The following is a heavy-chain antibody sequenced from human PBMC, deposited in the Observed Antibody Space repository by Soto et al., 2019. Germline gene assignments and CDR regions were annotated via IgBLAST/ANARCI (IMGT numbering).Heavy chain of an antibody. CDR3: SRGDYYEIFDN. V-gene: IGHV4-30-4*01. Sequence: SETLSLTCTVSGGSISSGDYYWSWIRQPPGKGLEWIGYIYDSGSTYYNPSLKSRVTISVDTSKNLXXXKLSAVTAADTAVYYCSRGDYYEIFDNWGPGTLVTISS. CDR1: GGSISSGDYY. J-gene: IGHJ4*02. CDR2: IYDSGST. D-gene: IGHD3-22*01.